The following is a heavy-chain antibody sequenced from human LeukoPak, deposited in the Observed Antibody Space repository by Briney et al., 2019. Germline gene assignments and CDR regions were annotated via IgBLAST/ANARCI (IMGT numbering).Heavy chain of an antibody. CDR3: ARGPSYGYLLAEDY. J-gene: IGHJ4*02. CDR2: ISSSSSYI. V-gene: IGHV3-21*01. CDR1: GFTFSSYS. Sequence: PGGSLRLSCAASGFTFSSYSMNWVRQAPGKELEWVSYISSSSSYIYYADSVKGRFTISRDNAKNSLYLQMNSLRAEDTAVYYCARGPSYGYLLAEDYWGQGSLVTVSS. D-gene: IGHD5-18*01.